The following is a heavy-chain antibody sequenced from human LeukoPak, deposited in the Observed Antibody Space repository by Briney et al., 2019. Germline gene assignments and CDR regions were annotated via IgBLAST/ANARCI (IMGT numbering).Heavy chain of an antibody. Sequence: KPGASVKVSCKASGYTFTGYYMHCVRQAPGQGLEWMGWINPNSGGTNYAQKLQGRVTMTRDTSISTAYMELSRLRSDDTAVYYCARVVVVAATPLYYYGMDVWGQGTTVTVSS. V-gene: IGHV1-2*02. D-gene: IGHD2-15*01. CDR2: INPNSGGT. CDR3: ARVVVVAATPLYYYGMDV. CDR1: GYTFTGYY. J-gene: IGHJ6*02.